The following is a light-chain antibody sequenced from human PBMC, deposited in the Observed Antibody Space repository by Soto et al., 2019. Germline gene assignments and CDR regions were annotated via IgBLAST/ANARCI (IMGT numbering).Light chain of an antibody. V-gene: IGLV1-44*01. J-gene: IGLJ1*01. CDR3: AAWDDNLNGPSV. CDR1: SSNIGSNP. Sequence: QAVVTQPPSASGTPGQRVTISCSGSSSNIGSNPVNWYQQLPGTAPKLLIYTNNQRPSGVPDRFSGSKSGTSASLAISGLQSDDEADYYCAAWDDNLNGPSVFGTWTKVTVL. CDR2: TNN.